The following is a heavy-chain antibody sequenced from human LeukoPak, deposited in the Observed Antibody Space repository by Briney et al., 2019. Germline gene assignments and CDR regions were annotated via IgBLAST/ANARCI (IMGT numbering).Heavy chain of an antibody. CDR1: GFTFSSYA. CDR2: ISHDGSNE. V-gene: IGHV3-30*04. Sequence: PGGSLRLSCAASGFTFSSYAMHWVRQAPGKGLEWVAFISHDGSNEYYADSVKGRFTISRDSSKNTLYLQMNSLRAEDTAVYYCARNYYDRSGYSDTFDYWGQGTLVTVSS. J-gene: IGHJ4*02. D-gene: IGHD3-22*01. CDR3: ARNYYDRSGYSDTFDY.